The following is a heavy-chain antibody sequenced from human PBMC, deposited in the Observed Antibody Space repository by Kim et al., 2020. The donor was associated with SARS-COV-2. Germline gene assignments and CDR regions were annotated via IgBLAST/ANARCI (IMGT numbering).Heavy chain of an antibody. CDR2: IGTGDDT. J-gene: IGHJ6*03. CDR1: GFRFNTYD. V-gene: IGHV3-13*01. D-gene: IGHD6-13*01. Sequence: GGSLRLSCAASGFRFNTYDMHWVRQAKGKGPEWVATIGTGDDTYYPGPVKGRFTISRDNAKNSLYLQMNSLTAGDTAVYYCVRAAGYYFYYYMDVWGKGTTVTVSS. CDR3: VRAAGYYFYYYMDV.